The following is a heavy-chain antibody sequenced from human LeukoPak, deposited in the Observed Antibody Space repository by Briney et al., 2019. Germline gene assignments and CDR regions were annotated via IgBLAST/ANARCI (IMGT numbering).Heavy chain of an antibody. CDR1: GGSFSGYY. V-gene: IGHV4-34*01. J-gene: IGHJ4*02. D-gene: IGHD3-22*01. CDR3: ARGPLEYYYDSSGYRLDY. Sequence: PSENLSLTCAVYGGSFSGYYWSWIRQPPGKGLEWIGEINHSGSTNYNPSLKSRVTISVDTSKNQFSLKLSSVTAADTAVYYCARGPLEYYYDSSGYRLDYWGQGTLVTVSS. CDR2: INHSGST.